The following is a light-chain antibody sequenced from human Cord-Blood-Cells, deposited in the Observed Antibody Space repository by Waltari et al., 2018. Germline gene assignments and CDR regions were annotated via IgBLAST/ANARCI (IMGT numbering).Light chain of an antibody. J-gene: IGKJ4*01. CDR2: AAS. V-gene: IGKV1-39*01. CDR3: QQSYSTPLT. Sequence: DIQMTQSPSPLSASVAHRVTITCRASQISSSYFNWYQQKPGKAPQLLIYAASSLQSEVLSSFSGSGSGTDFTLTISSLQPGDCGTCYCQQSYSTPLTFGGGTKVEIK. CDR1: QISSSY.